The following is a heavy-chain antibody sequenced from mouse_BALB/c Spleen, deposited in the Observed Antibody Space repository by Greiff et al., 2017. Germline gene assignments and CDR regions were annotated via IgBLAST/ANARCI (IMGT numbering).Heavy chain of an antibody. D-gene: IGHD2-4*01. Sequence: EVMLVESGGGLVKPGGSLKLSCAASGFTFSSYTMSWVRQTPEKRLEWVATISSGGSYTYYPDSVKGRFTISRDNAKNTLYLQMSSLKSEDTAMYYCTREPSYDYGGAWFAYWGQGTLVTVSA. CDR2: ISSGGSYT. V-gene: IGHV5-6-4*01. CDR1: GFTFSSYT. J-gene: IGHJ3*01. CDR3: TREPSYDYGGAWFAY.